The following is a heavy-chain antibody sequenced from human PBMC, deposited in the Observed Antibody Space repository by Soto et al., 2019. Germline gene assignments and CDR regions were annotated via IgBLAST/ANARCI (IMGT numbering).Heavy chain of an antibody. D-gene: IGHD4-4*01. CDR3: ASGPMTAITKLDY. Sequence: EVQLVESGGGLIQPGGSLRLSCAVSGFTVSSHYMTWVRQAPGKGLEWVSVMYSGGTTYSADSVKGRFTISRDNSRNTLYLQMNSLRAEDTAVYYCASGPMTAITKLDYWGQGTLVTVSS. V-gene: IGHV3-53*01. CDR2: MYSGGTT. J-gene: IGHJ4*02. CDR1: GFTVSSHY.